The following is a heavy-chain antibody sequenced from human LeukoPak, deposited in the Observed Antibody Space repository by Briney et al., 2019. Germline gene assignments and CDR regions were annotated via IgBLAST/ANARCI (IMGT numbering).Heavy chain of an antibody. Sequence: ASVKVSCKASGYTFTSYGISWVRQAPGQGLEWMGWISAYNGNTNYAQKLQGRVTMTTDTSTSTAYMELRSLRSDDTAVYYCASERAYSSILPFDYWGQGTLVTVSS. J-gene: IGHJ4*02. D-gene: IGHD6-13*01. V-gene: IGHV1-18*01. CDR1: GYTFTSYG. CDR2: ISAYNGNT. CDR3: ASERAYSSILPFDY.